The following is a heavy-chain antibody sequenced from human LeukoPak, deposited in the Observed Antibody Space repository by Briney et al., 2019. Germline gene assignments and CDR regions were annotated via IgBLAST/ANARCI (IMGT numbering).Heavy chain of an antibody. J-gene: IGHJ3*02. CDR2: IHYSGST. CDR1: GGSFSGYY. Sequence: SETLSLTCAVYGGSFSGYYWSWIRQPPGKGLEWIGYIHYSGSTNYNPSLKSRVTISVDTSKNQFSLKLSSVTAADTAVYYCARVLTGTTYGAFDIWGQGTMVTVSS. CDR3: ARVLTGTTYGAFDI. V-gene: IGHV4-59*01. D-gene: IGHD1-20*01.